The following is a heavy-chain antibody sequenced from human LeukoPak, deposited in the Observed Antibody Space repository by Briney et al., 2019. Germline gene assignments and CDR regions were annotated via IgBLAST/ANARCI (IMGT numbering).Heavy chain of an antibody. CDR2: INPNSGGT. D-gene: IGHD3-22*01. Sequence: RASVKVSCKASGYTFTGYYMHWVRQAPGQGLEWMGWINPNSGGTNYAQKFQGRVTMTRDTSISTAYMELSRLRSDDTAVYYCARADPFFGSSGYHYAFDIWGQATMVTVSS. CDR1: GYTFTGYY. J-gene: IGHJ3*02. V-gene: IGHV1-2*02. CDR3: ARADPFFGSSGYHYAFDI.